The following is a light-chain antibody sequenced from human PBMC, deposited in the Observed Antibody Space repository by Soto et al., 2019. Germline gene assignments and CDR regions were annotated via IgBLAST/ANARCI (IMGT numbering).Light chain of an antibody. CDR2: KAS. CDR1: QTISTW. Sequence: DIQMTQSPSTLSAPVGDRVTITCRATQTISTWLAWYQQKAGKAPKVLIYKASSLQMGVPSRFSGSGSGTECTLTISSLQPEDSATYDCQQYNNYSPTFGQGNKVEIK. J-gene: IGKJ1*01. CDR3: QQYNNYSPT. V-gene: IGKV1-5*03.